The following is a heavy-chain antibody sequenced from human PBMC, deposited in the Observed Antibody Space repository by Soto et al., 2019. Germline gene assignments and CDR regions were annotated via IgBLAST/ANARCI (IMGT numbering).Heavy chain of an antibody. CDR2: ISGSGSDT. Sequence: GGSLRLSCAASGLTFSSHVMSWVRQAPGKGLEWASAISGSGSDTYYAVSVKGRFTISRDNSKNTLYLQMNSLRAEDTAVYYCAPRRGDGYLDIWGRGTLVTVSS. CDR3: APRRGDGYLDI. CDR1: GLTFSSHV. V-gene: IGHV3-23*01. J-gene: IGHJ2*01. D-gene: IGHD6-13*01.